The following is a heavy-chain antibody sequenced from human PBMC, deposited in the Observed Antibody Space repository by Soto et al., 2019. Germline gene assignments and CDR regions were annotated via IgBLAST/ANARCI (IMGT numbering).Heavy chain of an antibody. CDR2: IIPIFGTA. Sequence: SVKVSCKASGGTFSSYAISWVRQAPGQGLEWMGGIIPIFGTANYAQKFQGRVTITADESTSTAYMELSSLRSEDTAVYYCASVGHIAAAGILFYYGMDVWGQGTTVTVSS. CDR3: ASVGHIAAAGILFYYGMDV. J-gene: IGHJ6*02. D-gene: IGHD6-13*01. CDR1: GGTFSSYA. V-gene: IGHV1-69*13.